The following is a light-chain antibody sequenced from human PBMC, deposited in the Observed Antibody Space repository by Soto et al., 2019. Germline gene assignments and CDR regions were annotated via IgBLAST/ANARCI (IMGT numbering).Light chain of an antibody. Sequence: QLVLTQSPSASASLGASVKLTCTLSSGHSSYAIAWHQQQPEKGPRYLMKLNSDGSHSKGDGIPDRFSGSSSGAERYLTISSLQSEDEADYYCQTWGKDVVFGGGTKLTVL. CDR1: SGHSSYA. CDR3: QTWGKDVV. CDR2: LNSDGSH. V-gene: IGLV4-69*01. J-gene: IGLJ2*01.